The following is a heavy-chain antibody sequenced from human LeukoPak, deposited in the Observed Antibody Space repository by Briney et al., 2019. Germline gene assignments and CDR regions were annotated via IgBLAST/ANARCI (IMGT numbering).Heavy chain of an antibody. CDR1: GGSFSGYY. J-gene: IGHJ5*02. D-gene: IGHD3-3*01. V-gene: IGHV4-34*01. CDR3: ARVETIFGVVLYNWFDP. CDR2: INHSGST. Sequence: SETLSLTCAVYGGSFSGYYWSWIRQPPGKALEWTGEINHSGSTNYNPSLKSRVTISVDTSKNQFSLKLSSVTAADTAVYYCARVETIFGVVLYNWFDPWGQGTLVTVSS.